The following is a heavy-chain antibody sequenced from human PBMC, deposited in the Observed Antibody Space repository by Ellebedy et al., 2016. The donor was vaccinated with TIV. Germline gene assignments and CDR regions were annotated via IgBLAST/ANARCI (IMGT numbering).Heavy chain of an antibody. CDR1: GGSISSYY. CDR2: IYYSGST. D-gene: IGHD6-19*01. J-gene: IGHJ5*02. Sequence: GSLRLSXTVSGGSISSYYWSWIRQTPGKGLEWIGYIYYSGSTNYNPSLKSRVTISVDTSKNQFSLKLSSVTAADTAVYYCARGYSSGWYVLWGQGTLVTVSS. V-gene: IGHV4-59*01. CDR3: ARGYSSGWYVL.